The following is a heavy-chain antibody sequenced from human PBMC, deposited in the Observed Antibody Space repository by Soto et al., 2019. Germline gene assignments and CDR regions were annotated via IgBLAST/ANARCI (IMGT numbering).Heavy chain of an antibody. V-gene: IGHV4-61*01. CDR3: ARCGGGSRNWFDP. Sequence: PSETLSLTCTVSGGSISSGSYYWSWIRQPPGKGLEWIGYIYYSGSTNYNPSLKSRVTISVDTSKNQFSLQLSSVTAADTAVYYCARCGGGSRNWFDPWGQGTLVTVSS. J-gene: IGHJ5*02. CDR2: IYYSGST. CDR1: GGSISSGSYY. D-gene: IGHD3-10*01.